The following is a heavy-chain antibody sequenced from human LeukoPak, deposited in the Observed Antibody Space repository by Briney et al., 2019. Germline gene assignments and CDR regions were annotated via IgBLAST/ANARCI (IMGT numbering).Heavy chain of an antibody. J-gene: IGHJ6*02. V-gene: IGHV3-23*01. D-gene: IGHD3-3*01. CDR2: ISGSGGST. CDR1: GFTFSSYA. Sequence: GGSLRLSCAASGFTFSSYAMTWVRQAPGKGLEWVSTISGSGGSTFYADSVMGRFTISRDNSKNTLSLHMNSLRAEDTAVYYCARDPPRGKWLLWDQGARRDYGMDVWGQGTTVTVSS. CDR3: ARDPPRGKWLLWDQGARRDYGMDV.